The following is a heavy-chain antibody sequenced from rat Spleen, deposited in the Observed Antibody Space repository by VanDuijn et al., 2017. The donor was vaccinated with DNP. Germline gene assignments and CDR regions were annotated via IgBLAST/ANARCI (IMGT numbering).Heavy chain of an antibody. J-gene: IGHJ2*01. D-gene: IGHD1-2*01. CDR1: GYSITRNY. CDR3: ARTLYYYSGYIPFDY. V-gene: IGHV3-1*01. CDR2: ISYSGST. Sequence: EVQLQESGPGLVKPSQSLSLTCSVTGYSITRNYWGWIRKFPGNKMELMAYISYSGSTGYNPSLKSRISITRTTSKNQFFLQLKSVTTEDTAIYYCARTLYYYSGYIPFDYWGQGVMVTVSS.